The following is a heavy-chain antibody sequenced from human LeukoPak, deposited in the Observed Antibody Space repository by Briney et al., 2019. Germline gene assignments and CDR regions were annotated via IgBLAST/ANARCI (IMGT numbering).Heavy chain of an antibody. J-gene: IGHJ6*03. D-gene: IGHD3-3*01. CDR1: GGSISSSNW. Sequence: PSETLSLTCAVSGGSISSSNWWSWVRQPPGKGLEWIGEIYHSGSTNYNPSLKSRVTISVDKSKNQFSLKLSSVTAADTAVYYCARGTYYDFWSGFNYYMDVWGKGTTVTVSS. V-gene: IGHV4-4*02. CDR2: IYHSGST. CDR3: ARGTYYDFWSGFNYYMDV.